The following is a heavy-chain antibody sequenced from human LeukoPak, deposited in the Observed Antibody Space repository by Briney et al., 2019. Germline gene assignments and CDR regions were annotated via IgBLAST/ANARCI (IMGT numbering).Heavy chain of an antibody. Sequence: GGSLRLSCAASGFTFSSYSINWVRQAPGKGLEWVSSISSSSSYIYYADSVKGRFTISRDNSKNTLYLQMNSLRAEDTTVYYCAKDGVLFNYSPYYFDYWGQGTLVTVSS. CDR2: ISSSSSYI. D-gene: IGHD5-24*01. CDR1: GFTFSSYS. CDR3: AKDGVLFNYSPYYFDY. J-gene: IGHJ4*02. V-gene: IGHV3-21*01.